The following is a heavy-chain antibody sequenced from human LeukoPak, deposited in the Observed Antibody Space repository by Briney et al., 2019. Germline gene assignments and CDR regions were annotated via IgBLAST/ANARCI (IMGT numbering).Heavy chain of an antibody. CDR2: INQSGSA. D-gene: IGHD3/OR15-3a*01. CDR1: GGSFSAYY. Sequence: SGTLSLTCPLFGGSFSAYYWGWIRPPPGKGLEGIGEINQSGSANHNPSLKSRVTISVDTSKNQFSLEMISVTAADTAVYYCALDLTPFYDFWSSYYGYWAEGSLVTVSS. V-gene: IGHV4-34*01. J-gene: IGHJ4*02. CDR3: ALDLTPFYDFWSSYYGY.